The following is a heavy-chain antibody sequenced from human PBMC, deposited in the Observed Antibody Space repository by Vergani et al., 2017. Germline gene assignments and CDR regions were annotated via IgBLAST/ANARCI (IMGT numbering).Heavy chain of an antibody. CDR3: ATEPIRITXFRGVIIRGGLHDAFDI. Sequence: QVQLVQSGAEVKKPGASVKVSCKVSGYTLTELSMHWVRQAPGKGLEWMGGFDPEDGETIYAQKFQGRVTMTEDTSTDTAYMELSSLRSEDTAVYYCATEPIRITXFRGVIIRGGLHDAFDIWGQGTMVTVSS. D-gene: IGHD3-10*01. V-gene: IGHV1-24*01. CDR1: GYTLTELS. J-gene: IGHJ3*02. CDR2: FDPEDGET.